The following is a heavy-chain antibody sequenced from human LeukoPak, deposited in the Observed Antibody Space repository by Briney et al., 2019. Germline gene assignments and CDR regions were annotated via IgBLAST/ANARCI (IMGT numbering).Heavy chain of an antibody. Sequence: GGSLRLSCEASGITFSTNSMNWVRQAPGKGLEWVSYISSSGSTKYYADSVKGRFTISRDNAKNSVYLQMNSLRAEDPAVYYCARGQDYYYYYLDVWGKGTTVTISS. CDR1: GITFSTNS. CDR3: ARGQDYYYYYLDV. V-gene: IGHV3-48*01. J-gene: IGHJ6*03. CDR2: ISSSGSTK.